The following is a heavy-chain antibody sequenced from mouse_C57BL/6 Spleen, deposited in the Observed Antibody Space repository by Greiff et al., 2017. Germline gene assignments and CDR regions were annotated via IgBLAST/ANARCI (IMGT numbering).Heavy chain of an antibody. V-gene: IGHV5-6*01. CDR3: ARQAYYDYDGDYFDY. D-gene: IGHD2-4*01. CDR1: GFTFSSYG. CDR2: ISSGGSYT. J-gene: IGHJ2*01. Sequence: EVMLVESGGDLVKPGGSLKLSCAASGFTFSSYGMSWVRQTPDKRLEWVATISSGGSYTYYPDSVKGRFTISRDNAKNTLYLQMSSLKSEDTAMYYCARQAYYDYDGDYFDYWGQGTTLTVSS.